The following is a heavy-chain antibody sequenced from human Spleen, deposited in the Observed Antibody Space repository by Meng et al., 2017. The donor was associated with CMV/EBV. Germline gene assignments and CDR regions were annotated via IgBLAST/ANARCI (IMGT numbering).Heavy chain of an antibody. D-gene: IGHD6-19*01. Sequence: GESLKISCAASGFTFSDYYMSWIRQAPGKGLEWVSYISSSGSTIYYAGSVKGRFTISRDNAKNSLYLQMNSLRAEDTAVYYCARDRGRAVAGTGYGMDVWGQGTTVTVSS. V-gene: IGHV3-11*01. CDR2: ISSSGSTI. CDR1: GFTFSDYY. J-gene: IGHJ6*02. CDR3: ARDRGRAVAGTGYGMDV.